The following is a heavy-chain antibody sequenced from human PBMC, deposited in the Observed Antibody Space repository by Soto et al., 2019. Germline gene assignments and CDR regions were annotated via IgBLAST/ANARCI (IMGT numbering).Heavy chain of an antibody. D-gene: IGHD5-12*01. CDR1: GDSISSNTAA. CDR3: ARGGLFRRGYSGYDYSNWFDP. Sequence: SQTLSLTCAISGDSISSNTAAWNWIRQSPSRGLEWLGRTYYRSKWYKDYPVSVKSRITITTDTSKNQCSLKLSSVTAADTAVYYCARGGLFRRGYSGYDYSNWFDPWGQGTLVTVSS. J-gene: IGHJ5*02. V-gene: IGHV6-1*01. CDR2: TYYRSKWYK.